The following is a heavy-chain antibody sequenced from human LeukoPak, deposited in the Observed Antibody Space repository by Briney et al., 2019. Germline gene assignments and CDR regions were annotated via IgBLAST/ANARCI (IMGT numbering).Heavy chain of an antibody. Sequence: ASVKVSCKASGGTFSSYAISWVRQAPGQGLEWMGGIIPIFGTANYAQKFQGRVTITADGSTSTAYMELSSLRSEDTAVYYCATGGHVRVYDSSAYYGHYWGQGTLVTVSS. V-gene: IGHV1-69*13. CDR2: IIPIFGTA. CDR3: ATGGHVRVYDSSAYYGHY. J-gene: IGHJ4*02. CDR1: GGTFSSYA. D-gene: IGHD3-22*01.